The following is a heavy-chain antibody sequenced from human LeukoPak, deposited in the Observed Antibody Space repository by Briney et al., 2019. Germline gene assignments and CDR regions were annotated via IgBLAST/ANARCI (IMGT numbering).Heavy chain of an antibody. J-gene: IGHJ4*02. D-gene: IGHD4-17*01. CDR1: GFTVSSNY. CDR3: ARVLWSGDYPRFDS. CDR2: IYSDGTT. Sequence: GGSLRLSCAASGFTVSSNYMNWVRQAPGKGLEWVSIIYSDGTTYYADSVKGRFTISRDNSKNTPYLQMNSLRAEDTAVYYCARVLWSGDYPRFDSWGQGTLVTVSS. V-gene: IGHV3-53*01.